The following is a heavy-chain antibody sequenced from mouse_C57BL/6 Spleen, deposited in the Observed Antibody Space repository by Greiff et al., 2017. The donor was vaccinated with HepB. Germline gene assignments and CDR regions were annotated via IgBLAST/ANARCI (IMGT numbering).Heavy chain of an antibody. D-gene: IGHD1-1*01. J-gene: IGHJ4*01. Sequence: EVQLQQSGPELVKPGASVKITCKASGYTFTDYNMDWVKQSHGKSLEWIGDINPNNGGTIYNQKFKGKATLTVDKSSSTAYMELRSLTSEDTAVYYCARGGVVAPMDYWGQGTSVTVSS. CDR3: ARGGVVAPMDY. CDR1: GYTFTDYN. V-gene: IGHV1-18*01. CDR2: INPNNGGT.